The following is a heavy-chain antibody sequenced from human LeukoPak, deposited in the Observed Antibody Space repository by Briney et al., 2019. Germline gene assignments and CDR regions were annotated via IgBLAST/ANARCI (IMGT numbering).Heavy chain of an antibody. CDR3: ARARRPSSYLGFQL. Sequence: GRSLRLSCAASGFTFSNYALHWVRQAPGKGLEWVAVISYDDTNKYYVDSVKGRFTISRDNSKNTLYLQMNSLRAEDTAVYYCARARRPSSYLGFQLWGQGTLVTVSS. D-gene: IGHD2-2*01. CDR2: ISYDDTNK. J-gene: IGHJ1*01. CDR1: GFTFSNYA. V-gene: IGHV3-30*04.